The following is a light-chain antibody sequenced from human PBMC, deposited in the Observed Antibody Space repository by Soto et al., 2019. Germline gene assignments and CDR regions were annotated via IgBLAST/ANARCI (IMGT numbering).Light chain of an antibody. CDR2: DAS. CDR1: QGISSA. Sequence: AIQLTQSPSSLSASVGDRVTITCRASQGISSALAWYQQKPGQAPKLLIYDASSLESGVPSRFSGRGSGTDFTLTISSLQPEDFATYYCQQFNNYLFTFGPGTKVDIK. J-gene: IGKJ3*01. CDR3: QQFNNYLFT. V-gene: IGKV1D-13*01.